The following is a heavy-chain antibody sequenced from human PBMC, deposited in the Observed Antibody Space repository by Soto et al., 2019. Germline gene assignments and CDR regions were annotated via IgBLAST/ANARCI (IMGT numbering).Heavy chain of an antibody. CDR2: IIPMFNTT. V-gene: IGHV1-69*06. J-gene: IGHJ4*02. CDR1: GGTFSSYA. CDR3: ARDKEMATIPEFVN. Sequence: QVQLVQSGTEVKKPGSSVKVSCKASGGTFSSYAISWVRQAPGQGLEWMGVIIPMFNTTNYAQRFQGRVTITTDKSTSTAYMDLNSLISEDTDVYYFARDKEMATIPEFVNWGQGTMVTVSS. D-gene: IGHD5-12*01.